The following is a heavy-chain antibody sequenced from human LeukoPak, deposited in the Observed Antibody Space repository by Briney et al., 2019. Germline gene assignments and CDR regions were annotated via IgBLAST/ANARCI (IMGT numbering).Heavy chain of an antibody. CDR2: INHSGST. CDR3: AKSNGYGLVDI. V-gene: IGHV4-34*01. Sequence: SETLSLTCAVYGGSFNVYYWSWIRQPPGKGLEWIGEINHSGSTNYNPSLKSRVTISVDTSKNQFSLKLNSVTAADTAVYYCAKSNGYGLVDIWGQGTMVTVSS. D-gene: IGHD3-10*01. J-gene: IGHJ3*02. CDR1: GGSFNVYY.